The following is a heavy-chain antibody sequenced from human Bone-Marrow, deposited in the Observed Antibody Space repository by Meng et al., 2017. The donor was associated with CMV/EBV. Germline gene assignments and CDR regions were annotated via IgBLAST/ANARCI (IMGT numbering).Heavy chain of an antibody. CDR1: GFTFSSYA. V-gene: IGHV3-30*04. D-gene: IGHD6-13*01. J-gene: IGHJ4*02. CDR2: ISYDGSNK. CDR3: ARVIAARGSSYFDY. Sequence: GESLKISCAASGFTFSSYAMHWVRQAPGKGLEWVAVISYDGSNKYYADSVKGRFTISRDNSKNTLYLQMNSQRAEDTAVYYCARVIAARGSSYFDYWGQGTLVTVSS.